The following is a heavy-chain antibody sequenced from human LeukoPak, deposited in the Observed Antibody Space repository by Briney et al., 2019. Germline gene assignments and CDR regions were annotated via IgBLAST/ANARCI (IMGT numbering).Heavy chain of an antibody. V-gene: IGHV3-30*18. CDR1: GFTFSSYG. D-gene: IGHD3-10*01. CDR3: AKIWFGEPEY. CDR2: ISYDGSNK. Sequence: GGSLRLSCAASGFTFSSYGMHWVRQAPGKGLEWVAVISYDGSNKYYADSVKGRFTISRDNSKNTLYLQMNSLRAEDTAVYYCAKIWFGEPEYWGQGTLVTVSS. J-gene: IGHJ4*02.